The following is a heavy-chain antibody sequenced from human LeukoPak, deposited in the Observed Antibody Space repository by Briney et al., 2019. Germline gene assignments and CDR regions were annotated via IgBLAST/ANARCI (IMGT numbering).Heavy chain of an antibody. CDR1: GFTFSSYS. J-gene: IGHJ4*02. CDR3: ARDSEEMATDY. D-gene: IGHD5-24*01. Sequence: PGGSLRLSCAASGFTFSSYSMNWVRQAPGKGLEWVSSISSSSSYIYHADSVKGRFTISRDNAKNSLYLQMNSLRAEDTAVYYCARDSEEMATDYWGQGTLVTVSS. CDR2: ISSSSSYI. V-gene: IGHV3-21*01.